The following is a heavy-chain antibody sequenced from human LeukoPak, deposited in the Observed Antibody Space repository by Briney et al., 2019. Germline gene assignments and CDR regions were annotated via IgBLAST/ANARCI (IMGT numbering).Heavy chain of an antibody. CDR2: VNPNSGGT. Sequence: ASVKVSCKASGYTFTGYYMHWVRQAPGQGLEWMGWVNPNSGGTNYAQKFQGRVTMTRDTSISTAYMELSRLRSDDTAVYYCARDREAISGYDIYYYYMDVWGKGTTVTVSS. J-gene: IGHJ6*03. D-gene: IGHD5-12*01. CDR1: GYTFTGYY. CDR3: ARDREAISGYDIYYYYMDV. V-gene: IGHV1-2*02.